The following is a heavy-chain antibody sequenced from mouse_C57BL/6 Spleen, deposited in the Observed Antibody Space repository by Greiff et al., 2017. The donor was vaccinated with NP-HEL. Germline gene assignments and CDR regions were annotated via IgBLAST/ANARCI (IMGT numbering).Heavy chain of an antibody. CDR2: ISDGGSYT. V-gene: IGHV5-4*01. J-gene: IGHJ2*01. Sequence: EVQLVESGGGLVKPGGSLKLSCAASGFTFSSYAMSWVRQTPEKRLAWVATISDGGSYTYYPANVKGRFTISSDNAKNNLYLQMSHLKSEDTAMYYCARDPDYSNFDYWGQGTTLTVSS. D-gene: IGHD2-5*01. CDR3: ARDPDYSNFDY. CDR1: GFTFSSYA.